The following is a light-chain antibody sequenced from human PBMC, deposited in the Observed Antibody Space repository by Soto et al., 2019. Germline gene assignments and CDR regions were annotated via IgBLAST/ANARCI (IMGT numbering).Light chain of an antibody. CDR1: SSNIGSTYD. Sequence: QSALTQPPSVSGAPGQRVTISCTGSSSNIGSTYDVQWYQQLPGTAPKLLIHGNTDRPSGVPDRFSGSKSGTSASLVITGLQADDEADYYCQSYDDSLSVHYVFGTGTKVTV. J-gene: IGLJ1*01. CDR2: GNT. V-gene: IGLV1-40*01. CDR3: QSYDDSLSVHYV.